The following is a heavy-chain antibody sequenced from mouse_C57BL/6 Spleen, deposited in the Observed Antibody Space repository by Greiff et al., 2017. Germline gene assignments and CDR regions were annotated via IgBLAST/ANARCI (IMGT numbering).Heavy chain of an antibody. CDR1: GFNIKDYY. J-gene: IGHJ3*01. V-gene: IGHV14-1*01. D-gene: IGHD2-2*01. CDR2: IDPEDGDT. Sequence: EVQLQQSGAELVRPGASVKLSCTASGFNIKDYYMHWVKQRPEQGLEWIGRIDPEDGDTEYAPKFQGKATMTADTSSNTAYLQLGSLTSEDTAVYYGTVDGYDGWFAYWGQGTLVTVAA. CDR3: TVDGYDGWFAY.